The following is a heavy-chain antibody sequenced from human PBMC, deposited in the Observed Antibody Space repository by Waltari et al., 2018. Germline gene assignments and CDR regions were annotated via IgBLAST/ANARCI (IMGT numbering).Heavy chain of an antibody. CDR3: ARGVGLDN. CDR1: GFTFRADN. Sequence: VQLVESGGGLVKPGGSLRLSCLASGFTFRADNMTWVRQPPGKGLEYASYIRATTDVIHYADGVKGRLNSPGDNAKNSLFLQMNSLTAEDTGVYYCARGVGLDNWGQGTLVIVSS. J-gene: IGHJ4*02. D-gene: IGHD1-26*01. V-gene: IGHV3-11*04. CDR2: IRATTDVI.